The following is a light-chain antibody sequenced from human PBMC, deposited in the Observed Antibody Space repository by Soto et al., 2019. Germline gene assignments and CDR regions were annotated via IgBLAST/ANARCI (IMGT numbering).Light chain of an antibody. J-gene: IGKJ1*01. V-gene: IGKV3-11*01. CDR1: QIVSSY. CDR2: DAS. Sequence: EIVLTQSPATLSLSPGERATLSCRASQIVSSYLAWYQQKPGQAPRLLIYDASNRATGIPARFSGSGSGTDFTLPISSLEPEDFAVYYCQQRSNWPPTWTFGQGTKVDIK. CDR3: QQRSNWPPTWT.